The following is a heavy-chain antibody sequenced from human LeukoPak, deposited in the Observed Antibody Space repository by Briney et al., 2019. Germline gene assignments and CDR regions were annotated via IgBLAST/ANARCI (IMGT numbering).Heavy chain of an antibody. D-gene: IGHD3-3*01. CDR2: INPNSGGT. CDR1: GYTFTGYY. V-gene: IGHV1-2*02. Sequence: ASVKVSCKASGYTFTGYYMHWVRQAPGQGLEWMGWINPNSGGTNYAQKFQGRVTMTRDTSISTAYMELSRLRSDDTAVYYCARSDFWSGYYYYLDYWGQGTLVTVSS. CDR3: ARSDFWSGYYYYLDY. J-gene: IGHJ4*02.